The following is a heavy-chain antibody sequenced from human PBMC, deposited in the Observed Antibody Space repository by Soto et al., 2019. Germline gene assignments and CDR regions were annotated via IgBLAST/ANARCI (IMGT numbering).Heavy chain of an antibody. J-gene: IGHJ6*02. CDR1: GFTFGDYA. V-gene: IGHV3-49*04. D-gene: IGHD2-2*02. CDR3: TRDGLRDCSSTRCYMYYYGMDV. Sequence: GGSLRLSCTASGFTFGDYAMSWVRQPPGTGLEWEGFIRSKAYGGTTEYAAPVKGRFTISRDATKSIAYLQMTSMKTEDTALYNCTRDGLRDCSSTRCYMYYYGMDVWGQGTTVTVSS. CDR2: IRSKAYGGTT.